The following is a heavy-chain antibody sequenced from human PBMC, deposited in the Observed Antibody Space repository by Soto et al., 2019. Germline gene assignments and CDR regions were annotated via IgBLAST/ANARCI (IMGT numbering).Heavy chain of an antibody. Sequence: ASVKVSCKASGYTFTSYGISWVRQAPGQGLEWMGWISAYNGNTNYAQKLQGRVTMTTDTSTSTAYMELRSLRSDDTAVYYCARWVGYYDFCDGYYDYGMNVWGHGTPVTVSS. CDR1: GYTFTSYG. CDR3: ARWVGYYDFCDGYYDYGMNV. D-gene: IGHD3-3*01. CDR2: ISAYNGNT. V-gene: IGHV1-18*04. J-gene: IGHJ6*02.